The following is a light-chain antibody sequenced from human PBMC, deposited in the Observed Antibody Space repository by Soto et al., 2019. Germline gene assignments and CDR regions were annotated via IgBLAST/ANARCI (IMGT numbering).Light chain of an antibody. Sequence: EIVMTQSPANLSVSPGERATLSCRASQSVSRNLAWYQQKPGQGPRLFIYGASTRATSIPARFSGSGSGTEFTLTINSLQSEDFAVYYCQQYNKWPPYTFGQGTKLEIK. CDR3: QQYNKWPPYT. CDR2: GAS. J-gene: IGKJ2*01. V-gene: IGKV3-15*01. CDR1: QSVSRN.